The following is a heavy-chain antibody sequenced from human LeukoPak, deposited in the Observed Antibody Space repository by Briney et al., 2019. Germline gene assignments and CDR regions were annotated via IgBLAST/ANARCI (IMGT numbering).Heavy chain of an antibody. CDR3: AREDCSSTSCPNY. CDR2: IIPILGIA. D-gene: IGHD2-2*01. V-gene: IGHV1-69*04. J-gene: IGHJ4*02. Sequence: SVKVSCKASGGTFSSYAISWVRQAPGQGLEWMGRIIPILGIANYAQKFQGRVTITADKSTSTAYMELSSLRSEDTAVYYCAREDCSSTSCPNYWGQGTLVTVSS. CDR1: GGTFSSYA.